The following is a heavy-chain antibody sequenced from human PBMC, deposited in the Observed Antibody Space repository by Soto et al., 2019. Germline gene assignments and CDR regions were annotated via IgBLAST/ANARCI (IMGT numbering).Heavy chain of an antibody. Sequence: GRSLRLSCAASGFTFSNYAMNWVRQAPGKGLEWVSALSGSGGSTYYADSVKGRFTISRDNSKNTLYLQMNSLSAEDTAVYFSAKAIYRGYYYCGMDVWAQGTPVSDSS. CDR1: GFTFSNYA. CDR2: LSGSGGST. J-gene: IGHJ6*02. CDR3: AKAIYRGYYYCGMDV. D-gene: IGHD3-3*01. V-gene: IGHV3-23*01.